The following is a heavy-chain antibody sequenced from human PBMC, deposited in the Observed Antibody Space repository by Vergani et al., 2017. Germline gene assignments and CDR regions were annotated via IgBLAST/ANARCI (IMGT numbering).Heavy chain of an antibody. D-gene: IGHD3-9*01. CDR3: AKDLDDILTGPFDY. CDR2: IRYDGSNK. Sequence: QVQLVESGGGVVQPGRSLRLSCAASGFTFSSYAMHWVRQAPGKGLEWVAVIRYDGSNKYYADSVKGRFTISRDNSKNTLYLQMNSLRAEDTAVYYCAKDLDDILTGPFDYWGQGTLVTVSS. CDR1: GFTFSSYA. V-gene: IGHV3-30*02. J-gene: IGHJ4*02.